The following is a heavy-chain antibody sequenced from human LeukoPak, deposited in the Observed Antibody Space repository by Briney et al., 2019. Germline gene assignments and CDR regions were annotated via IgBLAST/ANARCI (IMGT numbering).Heavy chain of an antibody. CDR3: ARITAGGYHYFDY. J-gene: IGHJ4*02. V-gene: IGHV1-3*01. CDR2: INAGNGNT. D-gene: IGHD5-12*01. CDR1: GYTFTSYA. Sequence: ASVKVSCKASGYTFTSYAMHWVRQAPGQRLEWMGWINAGNGNTKYSQKFQGRVTITRDTSASTAYMELSSLRSEDTAVYYCARITAGGYHYFDYWGQGILVTVSS.